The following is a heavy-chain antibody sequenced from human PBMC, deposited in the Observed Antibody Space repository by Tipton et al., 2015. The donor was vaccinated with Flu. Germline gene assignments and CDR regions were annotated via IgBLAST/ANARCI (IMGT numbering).Heavy chain of an antibody. Sequence: TLSLTCTVSGGSISSENYYWNWIRQPAGKGLEWIGRIYTSGSTNYNPSLKSRVTISVDTSKNQFSLKLSSVTAADTAVYYCARWDFGRDWFDPWGQGILVTVSS. J-gene: IGHJ5*02. CDR3: ARWDFGRDWFDP. CDR1: GGSISSENYY. D-gene: IGHD1-26*01. CDR2: IYTSGST. V-gene: IGHV4-61*02.